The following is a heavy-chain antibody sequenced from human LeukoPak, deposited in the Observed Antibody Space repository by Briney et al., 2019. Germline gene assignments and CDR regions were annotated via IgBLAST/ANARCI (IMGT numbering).Heavy chain of an antibody. D-gene: IGHD6-6*01. Sequence: GSLRLSCAASGFTFSSYAMSWVRQAPGKGLEWFSAITDSGGCTYHADSVKGRFTISRDNSKDTLYLQMNSLRAEDTAVYYCAKGSSSSRPYYFDYWGQGTLVTVSS. CDR3: AKGSSSSRPYYFDY. V-gene: IGHV3-23*01. J-gene: IGHJ4*02. CDR2: ITDSGGCT. CDR1: GFTFSSYA.